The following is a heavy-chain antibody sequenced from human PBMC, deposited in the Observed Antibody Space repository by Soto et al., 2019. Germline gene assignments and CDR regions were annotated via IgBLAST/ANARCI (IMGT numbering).Heavy chain of an antibody. CDR3: AKDLSPAWFDP. V-gene: IGHV3-48*04. J-gene: IGHJ5*02. CDR2: ISSSSSTI. Sequence: GGSLRLSCAASGFTFRSYSMNWVRQAPGKGLEWVSYISSSSSTIFYTDSVKGRFTVSRDNAKKSLYLQMNSLRAEDTAVYYCAKDLSPAWFDPWGQGTLVTVSS. CDR1: GFTFRSYS.